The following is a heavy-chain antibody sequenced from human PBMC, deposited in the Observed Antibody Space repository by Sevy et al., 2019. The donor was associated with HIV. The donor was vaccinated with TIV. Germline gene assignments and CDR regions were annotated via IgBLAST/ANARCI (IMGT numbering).Heavy chain of an antibody. CDR1: GGSISSSSYY. Sequence: SETLSLTCTVSGGSISSSSYYWGWIRQPPGKGLEWIGSIYYSGSTYYNPSLKIRVTISVDTSKNQFSLKLSSVTAADTAVYYCARHSAIAAAGYYYYGMDLWGRGTMVTVS. CDR2: IYYSGST. CDR3: ARHSAIAAAGYYYYGMDL. J-gene: IGHJ6*02. D-gene: IGHD6-13*01. V-gene: IGHV4-39*01.